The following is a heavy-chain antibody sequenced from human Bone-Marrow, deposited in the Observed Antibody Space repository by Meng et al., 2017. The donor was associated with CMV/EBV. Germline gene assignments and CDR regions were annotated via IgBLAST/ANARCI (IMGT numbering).Heavy chain of an antibody. Sequence: GGSLRLSCAASGFTFSSYWMSWVRQAPGKGLEWVANIKQDGSEKYYVDSVKGRFTISRDNAKNTLYLQMNSLKTEDTAVYYCTTDGGSYYGFDYWGQGTLVTVSS. CDR3: TTDGGSYYGFDY. CDR1: GFTFSSYW. J-gene: IGHJ4*02. V-gene: IGHV3-7*03. CDR2: IKQDGSEK. D-gene: IGHD1-26*01.